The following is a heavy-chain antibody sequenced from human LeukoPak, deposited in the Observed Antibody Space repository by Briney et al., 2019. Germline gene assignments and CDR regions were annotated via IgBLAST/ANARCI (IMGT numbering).Heavy chain of an antibody. CDR3: ARDKPQLWINSYYYYGMDV. V-gene: IGHV1-18*01. D-gene: IGHD5-18*01. CDR2: ISAYNGNT. CDR1: GYTFTSYG. Sequence: ASVKVSCKASGYTFTSYGISWVRQAPGQGLEWMGWISAYNGNTNYAQKLQGRVTMTTDTSTSTAYMELRSLRPDDAAVYYCARDKPQLWINSYYYYGMDVWGQGTTVTVSS. J-gene: IGHJ6*02.